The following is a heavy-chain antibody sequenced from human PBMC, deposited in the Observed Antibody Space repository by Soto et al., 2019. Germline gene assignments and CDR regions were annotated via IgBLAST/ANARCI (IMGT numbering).Heavy chain of an antibody. V-gene: IGHV3-30-3*01. D-gene: IGHD1-26*01. CDR2: ISYDGSNK. Sequence: GGSLRLSCAASGFTFSSYAMHWVRQAPGKGLEWVAVISYDGSNKYYADSVKGRFTISRDNSKNTLYLQMNSLRAEDTAVYYCARDEQPWSYTKYYYYGMDVWGQGTTVTVSS. J-gene: IGHJ6*02. CDR3: ARDEQPWSYTKYYYYGMDV. CDR1: GFTFSSYA.